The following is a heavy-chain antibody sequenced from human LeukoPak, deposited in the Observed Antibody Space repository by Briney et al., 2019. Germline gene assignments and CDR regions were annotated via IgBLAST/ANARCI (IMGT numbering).Heavy chain of an antibody. Sequence: GGSLRLSCAASGFTFSSYGMHWVRQAPGKGLEWVAVISYDGSNQYYADSVKGRFTISRDNSTNTLYLQMNSLRGADTAVYYCAEAHTVTTLYWFDPWGQGTLVTVSS. D-gene: IGHD4-17*01. CDR3: AEAHTVTTLYWFDP. J-gene: IGHJ5*02. CDR1: GFTFSSYG. CDR2: ISYDGSNQ. V-gene: IGHV3-30*18.